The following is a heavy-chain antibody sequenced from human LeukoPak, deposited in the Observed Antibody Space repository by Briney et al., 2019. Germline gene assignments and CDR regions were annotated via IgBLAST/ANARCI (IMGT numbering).Heavy chain of an antibody. V-gene: IGHV4-59*12. CDR2: ICYSGST. CDR3: ARGGLVWFAEFDF. Sequence: PSETLSLTCTVSGGSISSYYWSWIRQPPGKGLEWIGYICYSGSTNYNPSLKSRVTMSVDTSRNQFSLKLSSVTAADTAVYYCARGGLVWFAEFDFWGQGTLVTVSS. D-gene: IGHD3-10*01. J-gene: IGHJ4*02. CDR1: GGSISSYY.